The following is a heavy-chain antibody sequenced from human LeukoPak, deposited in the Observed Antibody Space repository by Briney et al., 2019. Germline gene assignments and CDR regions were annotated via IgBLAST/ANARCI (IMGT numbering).Heavy chain of an antibody. Sequence: GGSLRLSCAASGFTVSSNYMNWLRQAPGKGLEWVSVIYSGGSTYYADFVKGRFTIPRDNSKTTLFLQVNSLRAEDTAEYYCARGDDYGGAWYYFDYWGQGTLVTVSS. V-gene: IGHV3-53*01. J-gene: IGHJ4*02. CDR2: IYSGGST. CDR1: GFTVSSNY. D-gene: IGHD4-23*01. CDR3: ARGDDYGGAWYYFDY.